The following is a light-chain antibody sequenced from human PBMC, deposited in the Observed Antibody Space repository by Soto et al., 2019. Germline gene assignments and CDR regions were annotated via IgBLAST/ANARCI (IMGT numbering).Light chain of an antibody. Sequence: RTEPSWVSVSSAEAAAIFSTGTSSDLIGYSYVSWYQHHPGKAPKLMILDVSNRPSVFSNRFSGSKSVNTASLTISGLHPEDEADYYCSSYTPSNTRQMVFGTGTKVTVL. CDR2: DVS. V-gene: IGLV2-14*03. CDR3: SSYTPSNTRQMV. CDR1: SSDLIGYSY. J-gene: IGLJ1*01.